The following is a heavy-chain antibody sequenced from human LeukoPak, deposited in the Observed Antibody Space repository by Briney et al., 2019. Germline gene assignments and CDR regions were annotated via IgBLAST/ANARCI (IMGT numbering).Heavy chain of an antibody. CDR2: IIPIFGTA. J-gene: IGHJ3*02. Sequence: GASVKVSCKASGGTFSSYAISWVRQAPGQGLEWMGGIIPIFGTANYAQKFQGRVTITADESTSTAYMELSSLRSEDTAVYYCASRADYGDYGGGAFDIWGQGTMVTVSS. CDR1: GGTFSSYA. CDR3: ASRADYGDYGGGAFDI. V-gene: IGHV1-69*01. D-gene: IGHD4-17*01.